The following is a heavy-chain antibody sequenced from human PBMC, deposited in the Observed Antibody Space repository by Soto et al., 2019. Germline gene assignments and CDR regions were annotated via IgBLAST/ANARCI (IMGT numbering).Heavy chain of an antibody. Sequence: ASVKVSCQASGYTFTSHDISWVRQAPGQGLEWMGWISPYNGNTNYAQRLQGRVTMTADTSTSTAYMELRSLRAEDTAIYYCAKVSSSWYAGFFDLWGQGTLVTVSS. CDR2: ISPYNGNT. D-gene: IGHD6-13*01. J-gene: IGHJ4*02. CDR3: AKVSSSWYAGFFDL. V-gene: IGHV1-18*01. CDR1: GYTFTSHD.